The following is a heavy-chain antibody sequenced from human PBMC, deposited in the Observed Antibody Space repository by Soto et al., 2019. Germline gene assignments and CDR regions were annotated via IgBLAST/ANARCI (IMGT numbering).Heavy chain of an antibody. D-gene: IGHD2-15*01. CDR3: AIRASYYDSSGGSCYSYFDY. J-gene: IGHJ4*02. Sequence: PGGSLRLSCAASGFTFSSYWMHWVRQAPGKGLVWVSRINSDGSSTSYADSVKGRFTISRDNAKNTLYLQMNSLRAEDTAVYYCAIRASYYDSSGGSCYSYFDYWGQGTLVTVSS. CDR2: INSDGSST. CDR1: GFTFSSYW. V-gene: IGHV3-74*01.